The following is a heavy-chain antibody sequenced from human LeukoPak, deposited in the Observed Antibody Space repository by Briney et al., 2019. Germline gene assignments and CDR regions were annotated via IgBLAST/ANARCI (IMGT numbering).Heavy chain of an antibody. J-gene: IGHJ6*03. D-gene: IGHD2/OR15-2a*01. CDR3: ARGIGGQYYYYMDV. Sequence: ASVKVSCKASGYTFTGYYMHWVRQAPGQGLEWMGWINPNSGGTNYAQKFQGRVTMTRDTSISTAYMELSRLRSDDTAVYYCARGIGGQYYYYMDVWGKGTTVTVSS. CDR1: GYTFTGYY. V-gene: IGHV1-2*02. CDR2: INPNSGGT.